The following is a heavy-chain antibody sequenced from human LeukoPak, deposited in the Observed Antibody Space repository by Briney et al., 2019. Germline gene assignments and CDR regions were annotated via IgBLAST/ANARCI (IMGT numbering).Heavy chain of an antibody. D-gene: IGHD3-9*01. V-gene: IGHV1-69*13. Sequence: ASVKLSCKASGGTFSSYAISWVRQAPGQGLEWMGGIITIFGTANYAQKFQGRVTITADESTSTAYMELSIRRSEDTAVYYCARAAKKVDDILTGYPFDYWGQGTLVTVSS. CDR3: ARAAKKVDDILTGYPFDY. J-gene: IGHJ4*02. CDR2: IITIFGTA. CDR1: GGTFSSYA.